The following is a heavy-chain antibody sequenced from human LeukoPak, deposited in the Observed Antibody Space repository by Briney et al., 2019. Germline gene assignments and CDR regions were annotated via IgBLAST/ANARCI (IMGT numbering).Heavy chain of an antibody. CDR1: GSSFTSYW. Sequence: KGGESLQISCKGSGSSFTSYWIGWVRQMPGKGLEWMGFIYPGDSDTRYSPSFQGQVTISADKSISTAYLQWSTLKASDTAIYYCARGESDFDYWGQGTLVTVSS. J-gene: IGHJ4*02. CDR2: IYPGDSDT. V-gene: IGHV5-51*01. CDR3: ARGESDFDY. D-gene: IGHD3-16*01.